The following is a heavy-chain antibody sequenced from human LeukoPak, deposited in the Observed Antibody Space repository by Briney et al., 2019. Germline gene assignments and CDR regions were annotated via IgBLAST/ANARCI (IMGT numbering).Heavy chain of an antibody. CDR1: GYTFTSYG. CDR2: ISAYNGNT. CDR3: ARDLFSDTTLNYYGSGSRGGAFDP. J-gene: IGHJ5*02. D-gene: IGHD3-10*01. V-gene: IGHV1-18*01. Sequence: EASVKVSCKASGYTFTSYGISWVRQAPGQGLEWMGWISAYNGNTNYAQKLQGRVTMTTDTSTSTAYMELRSLRSDDTAVYYCARDLFSDTTLNYYGSGSRGGAFDPWGQGTLVTVSS.